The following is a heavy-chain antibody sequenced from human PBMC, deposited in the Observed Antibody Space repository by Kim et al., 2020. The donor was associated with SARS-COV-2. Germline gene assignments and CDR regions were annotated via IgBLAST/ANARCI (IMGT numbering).Heavy chain of an antibody. V-gene: IGHV4-34*01. CDR1: GGSFSGYY. J-gene: IGHJ6*03. CDR2: INHSGST. CDR3: ARGPLWLVPAYYYYYYMDV. Sequence: SETLSLTCAVYGGSFSGYYWSWIRQPPGKGLEWIGEINHSGSTNYNPSLKSRVTISVDTSKNQFSLKLSSVTAADTAVYYCARGPLWLVPAYYYYYYMDVWGKGTTVTVSS. D-gene: IGHD6-19*01.